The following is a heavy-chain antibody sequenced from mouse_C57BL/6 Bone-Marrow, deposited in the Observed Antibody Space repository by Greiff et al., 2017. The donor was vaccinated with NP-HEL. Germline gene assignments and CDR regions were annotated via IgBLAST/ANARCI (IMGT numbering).Heavy chain of an antibody. Sequence: EVQLQQSEGGLVQPGSSMKLSCTASGFTFSDYYMAWVRQVPEKGLEWVANINYDGSSTYYLDSLKSRFIISRDNAKNILYLQMSSLKSEDTATYYCARDQSSWGYFDVWGTGTTVTVSS. J-gene: IGHJ1*03. V-gene: IGHV5-16*01. CDR1: GFTFSDYY. CDR3: ARDQSSWGYFDV. D-gene: IGHD1-1*01. CDR2: INYDGSST.